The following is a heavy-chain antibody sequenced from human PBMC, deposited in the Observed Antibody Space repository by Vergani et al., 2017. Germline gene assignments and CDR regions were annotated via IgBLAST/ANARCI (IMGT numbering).Heavy chain of an antibody. J-gene: IGHJ3*02. Sequence: EVELLESGGGLVQPGGSLRVSCEASGFDFSSYAMSWVRQAPGKGLEWVGRIRNKANEYTTQYAASVKGRFTISRDDSKSYLYLQMNSLQTEDTALYYCVRVKGSNWNDHLYDIWGQGTLVTVSS. V-gene: IGHV3-72*01. D-gene: IGHD1-1*01. CDR1: GFDFSSYA. CDR3: VRVKGSNWNDHLYDI. CDR2: IRNKANEYTT.